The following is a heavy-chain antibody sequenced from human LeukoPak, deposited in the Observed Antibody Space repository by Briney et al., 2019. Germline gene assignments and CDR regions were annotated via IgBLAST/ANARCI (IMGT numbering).Heavy chain of an antibody. J-gene: IGHJ4*02. CDR2: INHSGST. CDR3: ASGGYSYGYDEFDY. Sequence: PSETLSLTCAVYGGSFSGYYWSWIRQPPGKGLEWIGEINHSGSTNYNPSLKSRVTISVDTSKNQFSLKLSSVTAADTAVYYCASGGYSYGYDEFDYWGQGTLVTVSS. D-gene: IGHD5-18*01. V-gene: IGHV4-34*01. CDR1: GGSFSGYY.